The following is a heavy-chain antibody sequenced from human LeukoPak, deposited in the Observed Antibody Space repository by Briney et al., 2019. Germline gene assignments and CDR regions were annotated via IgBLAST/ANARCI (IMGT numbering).Heavy chain of an antibody. J-gene: IGHJ3*02. CDR3: ATSLLGIVATIGENSDAFDI. Sequence: PGGSLRLSCAASGFTFTTYAMSWVRQAPGKGLEWASGISGSGVSTYYADSVKGRFTISRDNSKNTLYLQMNSLRAEDTAVYYCATSLLGIVATIGENSDAFDIWGQGTMVTVSS. CDR1: GFTFTTYA. V-gene: IGHV3-23*01. D-gene: IGHD5-12*01. CDR2: ISGSGVST.